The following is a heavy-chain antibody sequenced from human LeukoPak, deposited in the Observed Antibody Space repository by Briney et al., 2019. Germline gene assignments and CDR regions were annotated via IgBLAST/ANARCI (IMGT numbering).Heavy chain of an antibody. D-gene: IGHD1-26*01. CDR3: VRQKVGAANWFDP. CDR2: INHSGST. V-gene: IGHV4-34*01. CDR1: GGSFSGYY. J-gene: IGHJ5*02. Sequence: PSETLSLTCAVYGGSFSGYYWSWIRQPPGKGLEWIGEINHSGSTNYNPSLKSRVTISVDTSKNQFSLKLSSVTAADTALYYCVRQKVGAANWFDPWGQGTLVTVSS.